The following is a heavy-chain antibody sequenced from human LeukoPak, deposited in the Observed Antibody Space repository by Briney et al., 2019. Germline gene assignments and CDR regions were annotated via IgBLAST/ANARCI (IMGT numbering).Heavy chain of an antibody. Sequence: GGSLRLSCAASGFTFSSYAMSWVRQAPGKGLEWVSAISGSGGSTYYADSVKGRFTISRDNSQNTLYLQMNSLRAEDTAVDYCAKSILVYYYHSSGYYFDYWGQGTLVTVSS. V-gene: IGHV3-23*01. CDR2: ISGSGGST. J-gene: IGHJ4*02. CDR1: GFTFSSYA. D-gene: IGHD3-22*01. CDR3: AKSILVYYYHSSGYYFDY.